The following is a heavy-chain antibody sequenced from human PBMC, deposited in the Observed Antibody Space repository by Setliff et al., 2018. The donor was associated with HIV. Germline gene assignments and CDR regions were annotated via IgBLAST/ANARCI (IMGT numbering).Heavy chain of an antibody. Sequence: ASVKVSCKASGDTVRNYSVNWVRQAPGQGLEWMGWVSAYNGLTNYAQNLQGRVTMTTDTSSTTAFLELRSLRSDDTAMYYCARDRRYSGTYHIDYWGQGTRVTVSS. CDR2: VSAYNGLT. CDR1: GDTVRNYS. V-gene: IGHV1-18*01. D-gene: IGHD1-26*01. J-gene: IGHJ4*02. CDR3: ARDRRYSGTYHIDY.